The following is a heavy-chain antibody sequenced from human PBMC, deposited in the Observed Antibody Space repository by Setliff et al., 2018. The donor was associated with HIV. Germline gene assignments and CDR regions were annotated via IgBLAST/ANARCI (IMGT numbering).Heavy chain of an antibody. D-gene: IGHD3-3*01. CDR2: VYHTGST. CDR3: ARHRVRDSWRGLGGTFDY. V-gene: IGHV4-4*02. Sequence: SETLSLTCAVSGASDISYIWWSWVRQPPGKGLEWIGEVYHTGSTNLNPSLKSRVTISVDTSKNHFSLKLRSVTAADTAMYYCARHRVRDSWRGLGGTFDYWGQGTRVTVSS. J-gene: IGHJ4*02. CDR1: GASDISYIW.